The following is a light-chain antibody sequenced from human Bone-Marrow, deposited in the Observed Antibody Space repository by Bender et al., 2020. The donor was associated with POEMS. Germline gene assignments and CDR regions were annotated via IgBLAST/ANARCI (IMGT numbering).Light chain of an antibody. J-gene: IGLJ1*01. V-gene: IGLV3-1*01. CDR1: NLGQKF. CDR3: QAWDSSTGI. CDR2: QDT. Sequence: SYALTQPPSVSVSPGHTASITCSGDNLGQKFVFWYLQKPGQSPVLIIYQDTKRPSGVPARISGSNSGNTATLTIDGNQAIDEGDYYCQAWDSSTGIFGTGTRVTVL.